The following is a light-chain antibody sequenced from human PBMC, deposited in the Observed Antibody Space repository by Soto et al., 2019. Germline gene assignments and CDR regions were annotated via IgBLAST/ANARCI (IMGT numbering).Light chain of an antibody. V-gene: IGKV3-11*01. CDR2: DAS. CDR1: QSVSTY. Sequence: EIVLTQSPATLSLSPGERATLSCRASQSVSTYLAWYQHKPGQAPRLLIYDASTRATDIPARFSGSGSGTDFTLTISSLESEDSATYYCQQRSNRPSISFGQGTRLEIK. J-gene: IGKJ5*01. CDR3: QQRSNRPSIS.